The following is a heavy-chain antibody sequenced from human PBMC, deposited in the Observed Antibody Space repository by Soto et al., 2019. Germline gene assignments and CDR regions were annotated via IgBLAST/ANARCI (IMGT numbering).Heavy chain of an antibody. J-gene: IGHJ4*02. Sequence: QVQLVQSGAEVKKPGASVKVSCTASGYTFTSYDINWVRQATGQGLEWMGWMNPDSGNTGYAQKFQGRVTMTRDTARRTAYMDLSSLRPEDTAVYYWARGPAEGEGATYYWGQGTLVTVSS. CDR2: MNPDSGNT. V-gene: IGHV1-8*01. CDR1: GYTFTSYD. D-gene: IGHD1-26*01. CDR3: ARGPAEGEGATYY.